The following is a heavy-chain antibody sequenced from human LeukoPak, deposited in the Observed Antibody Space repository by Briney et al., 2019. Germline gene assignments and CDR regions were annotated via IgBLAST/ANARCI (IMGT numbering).Heavy chain of an antibody. Sequence: SETLSLTCAVSGYFISSGYYWSWIRQPAGKGLEWIGRIYTSGSTNYNPSLKSRVTISVDTSKNQFSLKLSSVTAADTAVYYCARVTTIFGVVYYYYYMDVWGKGTTVTVSS. CDR3: ARVTTIFGVVYYYYYMDV. V-gene: IGHV4-61*02. J-gene: IGHJ6*03. D-gene: IGHD3-3*01. CDR2: IYTSGST. CDR1: GYFISSGYY.